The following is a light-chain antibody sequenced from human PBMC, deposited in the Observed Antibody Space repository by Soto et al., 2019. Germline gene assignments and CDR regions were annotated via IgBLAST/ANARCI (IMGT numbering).Light chain of an antibody. J-gene: IGKJ3*01. CDR3: QQLSKWPVT. Sequence: EIVLTQSPDTLSLSPGERAVFSCRASQSVGSNLAWYQHKPGQAPRLLIYDASKRATGIPARFSGSGSGTDFTLTISSLEPEDFAVYCCQQLSKWPVTFGPGTTVDIK. CDR1: QSVGSN. V-gene: IGKV3-11*01. CDR2: DAS.